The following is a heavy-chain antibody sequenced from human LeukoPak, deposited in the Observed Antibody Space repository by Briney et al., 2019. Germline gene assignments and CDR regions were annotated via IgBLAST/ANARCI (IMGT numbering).Heavy chain of an antibody. CDR2: ISGSGGST. J-gene: IGHJ4*02. D-gene: IGHD3-22*01. Sequence: GGPLRLSCAASGFTFSSYAMHWVRQAPGKGLEWVSAISGSGGSTYYADSVKGRFTISRDNSKNTLYLQMNSLRAEDTAVYYCAKSTGDYYDSSALGYWGQGTLVTVSS. CDR3: AKSTGDYYDSSALGY. CDR1: GFTFSSYA. V-gene: IGHV3-23*01.